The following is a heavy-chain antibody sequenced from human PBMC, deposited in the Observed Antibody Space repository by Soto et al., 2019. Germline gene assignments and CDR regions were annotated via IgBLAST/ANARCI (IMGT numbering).Heavy chain of an antibody. J-gene: IGHJ5*02. V-gene: IGHV1-18*01. CDR1: GYTFTSYG. Sequence: GASVKVSCKASGYTFTSYGISWVRQAPGQGLEWMGWISAYNGNTNYAQKLQGRVTMTTDTSTSTAYMELRSLRSDDTAVYYCARDAPSVVVTASHWLDPWGQGTLVTVSS. D-gene: IGHD2-21*02. CDR3: ARDAPSVVVTASHWLDP. CDR2: ISAYNGNT.